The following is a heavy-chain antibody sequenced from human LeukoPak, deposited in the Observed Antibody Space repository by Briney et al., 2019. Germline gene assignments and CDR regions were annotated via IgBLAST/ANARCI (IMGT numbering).Heavy chain of an antibody. CDR2: IYSGGST. V-gene: IGHV3-66*02. CDR1: GFTVSSNY. D-gene: IGHD6-25*01. Sequence: PGGSLRLSCAVSGFTVSSNYMSWVRQAPGKGLEWVSVIYSGGSTYYADSVKGRFTISRDNSKNTLYLQMNSLRVEDTAVYYCARDRLSPWRLAQGWGQGTLVTVSS. J-gene: IGHJ4*02. CDR3: ARDRLSPWRLAQG.